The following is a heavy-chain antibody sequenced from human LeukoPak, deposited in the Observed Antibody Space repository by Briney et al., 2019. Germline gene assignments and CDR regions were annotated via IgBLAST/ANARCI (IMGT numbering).Heavy chain of an antibody. CDR2: INHSGST. Sequence: SETLSLTRAVYGGSFSGYYWSWIRQPPGKGLEWIGEINHSGSTNYNPSLKSRVTISVDTSKNQFSLKLSSVTAADTAVYYCARVAAAAGTVYYGMDVWGQGTTVTVSS. J-gene: IGHJ6*02. CDR1: GGSFSGYY. D-gene: IGHD6-13*01. V-gene: IGHV4-34*01. CDR3: ARVAAAAGTVYYGMDV.